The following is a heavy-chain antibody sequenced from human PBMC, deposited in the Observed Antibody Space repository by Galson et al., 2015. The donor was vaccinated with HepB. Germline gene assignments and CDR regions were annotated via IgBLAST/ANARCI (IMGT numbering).Heavy chain of an antibody. CDR2: IIPMFGSV. D-gene: IGHD3-22*01. CDR1: GGTFSGYS. J-gene: IGHJ4*02. Sequence: SVKVSCKASGGTFSGYSFTWVRQAPGQGLEWMGGIIPMFGSVKYRQKFQGRLTITADESTNASYMELSSLRSEDTAVYYCATGGEDRSGYYTFRSPDDWGQGTLVTVSS. CDR3: ATGGEDRSGYYTFRSPDD. V-gene: IGHV1-69*13.